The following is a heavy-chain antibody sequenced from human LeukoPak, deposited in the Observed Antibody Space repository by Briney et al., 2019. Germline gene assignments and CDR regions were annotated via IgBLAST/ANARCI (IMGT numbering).Heavy chain of an antibody. CDR3: ARKGSSPYSSGWYRGSRAEYFQH. V-gene: IGHV4-34*01. D-gene: IGHD6-19*01. Sequence: PSETLSLTCAIYGGSFSGYYWTWIRQPPGKGLEWIGETNRGGSTNYNPSLKSRVTISVDTSKNQFSLKLSSVTAADTAVYYCARKGSSPYSSGWYRGSRAEYFQHWGQGTLVTVSS. CDR2: TNRGGST. J-gene: IGHJ1*01. CDR1: GGSFSGYY.